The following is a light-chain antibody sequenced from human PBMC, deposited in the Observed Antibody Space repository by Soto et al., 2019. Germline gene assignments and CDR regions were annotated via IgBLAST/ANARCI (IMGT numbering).Light chain of an antibody. V-gene: IGLV1-40*01. CDR3: QSYDSSLNNYV. J-gene: IGLJ1*01. CDR1: SSNIGAGYD. CDR2: DNS. Sequence: QSVLTQPPSVSGAPGQRVTISCTGSSSNIGAGYDVHWYQQLPGTAPKLLIYDNSNRPSGVPDRFSGSKSGTSASLAITGLQAEDEADYYCQSYDSSLNNYVFGTGTKHTVL.